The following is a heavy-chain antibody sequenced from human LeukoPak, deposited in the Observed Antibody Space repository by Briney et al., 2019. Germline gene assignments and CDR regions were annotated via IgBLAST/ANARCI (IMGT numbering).Heavy chain of an antibody. CDR2: INPNSGGT. CDR1: GYTFTGYY. D-gene: IGHD1-26*01. J-gene: IGHJ5*02. V-gene: IGHV1-2*02. Sequence: GASVKVSCKASGYTFTGYYMHWVRQAPGQGLEWMGWINPNSGGTNYAQKFQGRVTMTRDTSISTAYMELSRLRSDDTAVYYCARVPGRQTSPYWFDPWGQGTLVTVSS. CDR3: ARVPGRQTSPYWFDP.